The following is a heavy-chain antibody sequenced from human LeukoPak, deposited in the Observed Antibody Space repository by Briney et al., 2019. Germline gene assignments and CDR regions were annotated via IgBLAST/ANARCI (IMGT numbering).Heavy chain of an antibody. Sequence: ASVKVSCKASGYTFIGYYMHWVRQAPGQGLEWVGRINPNSGGTNYAQKFRGRVTMTRDTSISTAYMELSRLRSDDTAVYYCARADCSSTSCLNAFDIWSQGTMVTVSS. J-gene: IGHJ3*02. D-gene: IGHD2-2*01. CDR1: GYTFIGYY. V-gene: IGHV1-2*06. CDR3: ARADCSSTSCLNAFDI. CDR2: INPNSGGT.